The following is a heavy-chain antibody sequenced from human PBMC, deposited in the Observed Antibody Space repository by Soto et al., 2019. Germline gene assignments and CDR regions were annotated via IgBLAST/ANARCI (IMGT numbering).Heavy chain of an antibody. CDR1: GGSFKNSY. J-gene: IGHJ4*02. V-gene: IGHV4-34*01. CDR2: INHSGST. Sequence: QVLLHQWGAGLVKPSETLSLTCAVYGGSFKNSYWSWIRQPPGKGLEWIGEINHSGSTNYNPSLESRVIISVATSKNQFSLRLNSVTAADTAVYYCARTRGELFLQYYFDFWGQGTLVTVSS. D-gene: IGHD1-7*01. CDR3: ARTRGELFLQYYFDF.